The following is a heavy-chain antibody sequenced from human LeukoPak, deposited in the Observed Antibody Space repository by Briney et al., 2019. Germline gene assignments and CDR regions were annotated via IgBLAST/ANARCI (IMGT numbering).Heavy chain of an antibody. V-gene: IGHV3-30*18. Sequence: GRSLRLSWAASGFTFSSYGKHRGRQAPGKGLEGVAVISFDGSHEYYADSVKGRFTISRDTSKNTLYLQMNSLRAEDTAVYYCAKQEIGTTWSVGYWGQGTLVTVSS. CDR3: AKQEIGTTWSVGY. CDR2: ISFDGSHE. J-gene: IGHJ4*02. D-gene: IGHD1-14*01. CDR1: GFTFSSYG.